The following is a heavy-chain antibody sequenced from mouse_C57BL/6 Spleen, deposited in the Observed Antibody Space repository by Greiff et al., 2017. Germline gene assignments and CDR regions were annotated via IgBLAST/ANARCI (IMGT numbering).Heavy chain of an antibody. CDR3: ARAGYYYGSSPWFAY. D-gene: IGHD1-1*01. CDR1: GYTFTDHT. CDR2: IYPRDGST. J-gene: IGHJ3*01. Sequence: VKLVESDAELVKPGASVKISCKASGYTFTDHTIHWMKQRPEQGLEWIGYIYPRDGSTKYNEKFKGKATLTADKSSSTAYMQLNSLTSEDSAVYFCARAGYYYGSSPWFAYWGQGTLVTVSA. V-gene: IGHV1-78*01.